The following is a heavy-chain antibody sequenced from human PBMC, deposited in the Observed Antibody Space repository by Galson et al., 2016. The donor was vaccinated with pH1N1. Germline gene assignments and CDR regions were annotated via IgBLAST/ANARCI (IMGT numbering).Heavy chain of an antibody. J-gene: IGHJ4*02. CDR3: AKGQYGDYVSWSSIDY. CDR2: ISWSSGSK. D-gene: IGHD4-17*01. CDR1: GFTFDDYA. Sequence: SLRLSCAASGFTFDDYAMHWVRQAPGKGLEWVSGISWSSGSKGYADSVKGRFTISRDNAKNSLYLQMNSLRTEDTAFYYCAKGQYGDYVSWSSIDYWGREPWSVSPQ. V-gene: IGHV3-9*01.